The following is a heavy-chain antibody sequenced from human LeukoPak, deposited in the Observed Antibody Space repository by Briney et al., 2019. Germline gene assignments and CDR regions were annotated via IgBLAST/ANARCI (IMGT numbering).Heavy chain of an antibody. D-gene: IGHD3-22*01. CDR2: INQDGTEK. CDR3: AKEIDYDSSGYYSNFDY. CDR1: GFTFTTYW. J-gene: IGHJ4*02. V-gene: IGHV3-7*03. Sequence: GESLRLSCAASGFTFTTYWMSWIRQLPGKGLEWVANINQDGTEKYYVDSVKGRFTISRDNSKNTLYLQMNSLRVDDTAVYYCAKEIDYDSSGYYSNFDYWGQGTLVTVSS.